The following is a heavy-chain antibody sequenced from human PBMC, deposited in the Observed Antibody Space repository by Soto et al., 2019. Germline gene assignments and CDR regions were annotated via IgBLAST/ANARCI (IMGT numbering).Heavy chain of an antibody. D-gene: IGHD6-19*01. Sequence: GGSLRLSCAASGFIFSNYGMHRVRQAPGKGLEWVAVISYDGNTRYYAGSVKGRFTISRDNSKNTLYLQMNSLRADDTAVYYCARVAVAGTRVDYWGQGTLVTVSS. CDR3: ARVAVAGTRVDY. J-gene: IGHJ4*02. CDR1: GFIFSNYG. V-gene: IGHV3-30*03. CDR2: ISYDGNTR.